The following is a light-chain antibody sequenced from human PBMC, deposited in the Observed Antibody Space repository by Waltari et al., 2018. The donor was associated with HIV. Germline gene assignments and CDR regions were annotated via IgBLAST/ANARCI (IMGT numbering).Light chain of an antibody. V-gene: IGKV4-1*01. CDR2: WAS. Sequence: DIVLTQSPDPLAVSLGERATINCKSSQSVLSRSNNKNYLAWYQQKPGQPPKLLIYWASTRESGVPDRFSGSGSGTGFTLTISSLQAEDVAVYFCQQYYSSPWTFGLGTKVESK. J-gene: IGKJ1*01. CDR1: QSVLSRSNNKNY. CDR3: QQYYSSPWT.